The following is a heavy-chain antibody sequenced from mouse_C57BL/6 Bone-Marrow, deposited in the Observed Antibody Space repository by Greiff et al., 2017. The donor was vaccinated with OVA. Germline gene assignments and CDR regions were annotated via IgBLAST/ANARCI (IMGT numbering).Heavy chain of an antibody. CDR1: GFTFSSYA. CDR2: ISDGGSYT. Sequence: DVQLVESGGGLVKPGGSLKLSCAASGFTFSSYAMSWVRQTPEKRLEWVATISDGGSYTYYPDNVKGRFTISRDNAKNNLYLQMSHLKSEDTAMYYCARDRGNWNWYFDVWGTGTTVTVSS. CDR3: ARDRGNWNWYFDV. J-gene: IGHJ1*03. V-gene: IGHV5-4*01. D-gene: IGHD2-1*01.